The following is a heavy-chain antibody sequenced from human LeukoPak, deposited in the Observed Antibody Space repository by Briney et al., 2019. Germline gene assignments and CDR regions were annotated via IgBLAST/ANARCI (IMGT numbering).Heavy chain of an antibody. V-gene: IGHV3-48*02. Sequence: PGGSLRLSCAASGFTFSSYSMNWVRRAPGKGLEWVSYISSSSSSITTIHYAESVKGRFTVSRDNAKNSLYLQMNSLRDEDTAVYYCASGGRLDLYQSSWTFYYGMDVWGQGTTVTVSS. CDR3: ASGGRLDLYQSSWTFYYGMDV. J-gene: IGHJ6*02. CDR2: ISSSSSSITTI. CDR1: GFTFSSYS. D-gene: IGHD2-2*01.